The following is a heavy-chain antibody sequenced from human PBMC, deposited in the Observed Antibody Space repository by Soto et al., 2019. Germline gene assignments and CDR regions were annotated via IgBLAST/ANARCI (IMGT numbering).Heavy chain of an antibody. D-gene: IGHD1-26*01. V-gene: IGHV3-43D*03. Sequence: GGSLRLSCAASGFTFDDYAMHWVRQAPGKGLEWVSLISWDGGSTYYADSVKGRFTISRDNSKNSLYLQMNSLRAEDNALYYCAKDGGELPQSPSHFDYWGQGTLVTVSS. J-gene: IGHJ4*02. CDR3: AKDGGELPQSPSHFDY. CDR1: GFTFDDYA. CDR2: ISWDGGST.